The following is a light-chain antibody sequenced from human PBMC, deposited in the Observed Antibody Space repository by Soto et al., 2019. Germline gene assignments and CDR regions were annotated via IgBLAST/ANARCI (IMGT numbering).Light chain of an antibody. CDR3: QQYHTYSYT. CDR2: DAS. Sequence: DIQMTQSPSTVSASVGDRVTITCRASQSLSGWLAWYQQKPGKAPKLLISDASDLESGVPSRFSGSGSGTEFTLTISILQPDDFATYYCQQYHTYSYTFGQGTKLEIK. CDR1: QSLSGW. V-gene: IGKV1-5*01. J-gene: IGKJ2*01.